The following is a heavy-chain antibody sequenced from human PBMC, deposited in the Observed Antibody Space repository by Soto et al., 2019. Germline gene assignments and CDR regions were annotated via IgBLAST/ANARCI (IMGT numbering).Heavy chain of an antibody. CDR3: ASEYCSGGSCYYYGMDV. D-gene: IGHD2-15*01. V-gene: IGHV3-30-3*01. CDR2: ISYDGSNK. Sequence: PGGSLRLSCAASGFTFSSYAMHWVRQAPGKGLEWVALISYDGSNKYFADSVKGRFTISRDNSRNTLYLQMNSLRAEDTAVYYCASEYCSGGSCYYYGMDVWGQGTTVTVSS. J-gene: IGHJ6*02. CDR1: GFTFSSYA.